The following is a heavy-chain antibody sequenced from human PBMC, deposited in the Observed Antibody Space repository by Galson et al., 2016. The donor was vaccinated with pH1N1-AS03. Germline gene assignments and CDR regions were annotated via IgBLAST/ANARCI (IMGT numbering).Heavy chain of an antibody. CDR2: IYNSGNT. J-gene: IGHJ5*02. CDR1: GDSISNTDFY. D-gene: IGHD3-3*01. V-gene: IGHV4-39*01. Sequence: EPLSLPCTVSGDSISNTDFYWAWIRQLPGKGLEWIGTIYNSGNTYYNPSLKSRVTISVDTSKDQFSLRLTYVTAADTAVYYCARHPVPELFWSGFPTNWFDPWGQGIRVTVSS. CDR3: ARHPVPELFWSGFPTNWFDP.